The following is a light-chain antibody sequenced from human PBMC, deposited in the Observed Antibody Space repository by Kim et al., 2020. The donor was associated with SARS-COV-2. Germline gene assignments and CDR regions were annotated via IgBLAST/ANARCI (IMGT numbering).Light chain of an antibody. V-gene: IGKV1-33*01. J-gene: IGKJ2*01. CDR3: QQYDNLPYT. Sequence: DIQMTQSPSSLSASVGDRVTITCQASQDITNYLNWYQQKPGKPPKLLIYHASNLEIGVPSRFSGSGSGTDFTFTISSLQPEDIATYYCQQYDNLPYTFGQGTKLEI. CDR1: QDITNY. CDR2: HAS.